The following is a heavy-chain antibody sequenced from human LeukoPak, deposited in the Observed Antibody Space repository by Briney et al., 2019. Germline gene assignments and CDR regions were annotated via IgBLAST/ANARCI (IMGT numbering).Heavy chain of an antibody. Sequence: GGSLRLSCAASGFTFSSYSMNWVRQAPGKGLEWISYISRSSTTIYYADSVKGRFTISRDNAKNSLYLQMNSLRAEDTALYYCAKDPTSSSALDYWGQGTLVTVSS. CDR3: AKDPTSSSALDY. V-gene: IGHV3-48*01. J-gene: IGHJ4*02. D-gene: IGHD6-6*01. CDR1: GFTFSSYS. CDR2: ISRSSTTI.